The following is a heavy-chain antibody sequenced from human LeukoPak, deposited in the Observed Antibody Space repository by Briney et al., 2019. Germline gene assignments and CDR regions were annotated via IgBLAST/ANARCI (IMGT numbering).Heavy chain of an antibody. Sequence: SVEVSCKASGGTFSSYAISWVRQAPGQGLEWMGRIIPIFGIANYAQKFQGRVTITADKSTSTAYMELSSLRSEDTAVYYCARDFGGHRSSGWYLWFDPWGQGTLVTVSS. CDR3: ARDFGGHRSSGWYLWFDP. CDR2: IIPIFGIA. J-gene: IGHJ5*02. CDR1: GGTFSSYA. D-gene: IGHD6-19*01. V-gene: IGHV1-69*04.